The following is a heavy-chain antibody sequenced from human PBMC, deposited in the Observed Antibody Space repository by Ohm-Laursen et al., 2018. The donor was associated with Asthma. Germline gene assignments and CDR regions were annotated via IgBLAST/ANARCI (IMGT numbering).Heavy chain of an antibody. CDR2: ISYDGSNK. D-gene: IGHD6-19*01. Sequence: LSLTCAASGFTFSRYGMHWVRQAPGKGLEWVAVISYDGSNKYYADSVKGRFTISRDNSKNTLYLQMNSLRAEDTAVYYCAREGSGWYELDYWGQGTLVTVSS. V-gene: IGHV3-30*03. CDR3: AREGSGWYELDY. J-gene: IGHJ4*02. CDR1: GFTFSRYG.